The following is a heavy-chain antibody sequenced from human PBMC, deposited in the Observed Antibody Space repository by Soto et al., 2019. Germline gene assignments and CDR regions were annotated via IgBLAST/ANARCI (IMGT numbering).Heavy chain of an antibody. CDR1: GYTFTSYG. J-gene: IGHJ6*02. CDR3: ARLALSGYASPYYYYYGMDV. CDR2: ISAYNGNT. V-gene: IGHV1-18*01. D-gene: IGHD5-12*01. Sequence: QVQLVQSGAEVKKPGASVKVSCKASGYTFTSYGISWVRQAPGQGLEWMGWISAYNGNTNYAQKLQGRVTMTTDTATSTAYRELRSLRSDDTAVYYCARLALSGYASPYYYYYGMDVWGQGTTVTVSS.